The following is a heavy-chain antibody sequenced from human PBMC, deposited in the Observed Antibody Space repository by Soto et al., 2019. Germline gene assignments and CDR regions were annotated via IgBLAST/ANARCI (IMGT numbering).Heavy chain of an antibody. CDR1: GFMFGTSG. D-gene: IGHD1-1*01. CDR2: IWLDGSER. V-gene: IGHV3-33*01. Sequence: LRLSCEASGFMFGTSGMHWVRQAPGKGLEWVSGIWLDGSERYYSDSVKGRFTISRDNSKNTLFLQMSSLRVEDAAVYFCARDASGTTSFLASWGQGTLVTVSS. CDR3: ARDASGTTSFLAS. J-gene: IGHJ5*01.